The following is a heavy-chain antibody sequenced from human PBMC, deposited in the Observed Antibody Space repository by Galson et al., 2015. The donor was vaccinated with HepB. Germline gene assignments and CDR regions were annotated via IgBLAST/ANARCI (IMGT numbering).Heavy chain of an antibody. Sequence: SLRLSCAASGFTFSSYGIHWVPQAPGKGLEWVSAISGSGGSTYYADSVKGRFTISRDNSKNTLYLQMNSLRAEDTAVYYCAKSLVRIAVAGEIDYWGQGTLVTVSS. D-gene: IGHD6-19*01. V-gene: IGHV3-23*01. CDR3: AKSLVRIAVAGEIDY. CDR2: ISGSGGST. J-gene: IGHJ4*02. CDR1: GFTFSSYG.